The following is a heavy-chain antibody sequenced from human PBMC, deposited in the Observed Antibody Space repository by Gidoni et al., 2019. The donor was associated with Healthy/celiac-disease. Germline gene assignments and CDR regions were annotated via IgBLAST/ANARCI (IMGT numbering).Heavy chain of an antibody. Sequence: EVQLLEPGGGLVQPGGSLRLSCAALGFTFSSYAMSWVRQAPGKGLEWVSAISGSGGSTYYADSVKGRFTISRDNSKNTLYLQMNSLRAEDTAVYYCAKDLDRYCSSTSCYPFDYWGQGTLVTVSS. D-gene: IGHD2-2*01. CDR1: GFTFSSYA. CDR3: AKDLDRYCSSTSCYPFDY. CDR2: ISGSGGST. V-gene: IGHV3-23*01. J-gene: IGHJ4*02.